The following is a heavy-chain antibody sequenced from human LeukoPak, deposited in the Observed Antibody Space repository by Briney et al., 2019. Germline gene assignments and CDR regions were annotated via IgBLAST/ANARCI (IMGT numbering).Heavy chain of an antibody. CDR3: ASSGYSTALDY. Sequence: PSETLSLTCTVSGGSISSYYWSWIRQPPGKGLEWIGYIYYSGSTNYNPSFKSRVTISVDTSKNQFSLKLSSVTAADTAVYYCASSGYSTALDYWGQGTPVTVSS. CDR1: GGSISSYY. CDR2: IYYSGST. V-gene: IGHV4-59*01. D-gene: IGHD5-12*01. J-gene: IGHJ4*02.